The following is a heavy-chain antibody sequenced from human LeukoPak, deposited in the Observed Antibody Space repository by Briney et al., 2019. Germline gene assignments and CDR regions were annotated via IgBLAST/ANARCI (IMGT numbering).Heavy chain of an antibody. CDR1: GFTFSSYW. V-gene: IGHV3-7*01. D-gene: IGHD6-13*01. J-gene: IGHJ6*02. Sequence: GGSLRLSCAASGFTFSSYWMTWVRQVPGKGLEWVANINQDGSEKNYVDSVKGRFTISRDNSKNTLYLQMNSLRAEDTAVYYCARDVIAAAGTYYYYGMDVWGQGTTVTVSS. CDR3: ARDVIAAAGTYYYYGMDV. CDR2: INQDGSEK.